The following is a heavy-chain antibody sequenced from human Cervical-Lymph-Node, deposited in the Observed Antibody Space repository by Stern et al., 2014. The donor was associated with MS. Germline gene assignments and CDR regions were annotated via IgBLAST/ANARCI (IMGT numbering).Heavy chain of an antibody. CDR3: ASAYSSSHYYFDY. CDR1: GVSFSRYA. Sequence: VQLEESGGGIVQPWRTLRLPCAVSGVSFSRYALSWVRPAPGKGQEMGAFIWYDGSNPYYADSVTGRFTISRDNFKNTLYLQMNSLRAEDTAVYYCASAYSSSHYYFDYWGQGTLVTVSS. J-gene: IGHJ4*02. CDR2: IWYDGSNP. V-gene: IGHV3-33*01. D-gene: IGHD6-13*01.